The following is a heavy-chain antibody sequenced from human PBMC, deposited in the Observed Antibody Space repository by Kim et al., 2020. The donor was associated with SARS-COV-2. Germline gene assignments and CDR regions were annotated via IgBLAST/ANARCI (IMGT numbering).Heavy chain of an antibody. D-gene: IGHD3-3*01. CDR2: INRSGTT. V-gene: IGHV4-34*01. CDR1: GGSFSGYY. CDR3: ARFRITVFGVINSAYY. J-gene: IGHJ6*01. Sequence: SETLSLTCAVYGGSFSGYYWSWVRQPPGKGLEWIGEINRSGTTNYNPSLMSRVTISVDTSKNQFSLNLSSVTAADTAVYYCARFRITVFGVINSAYY.